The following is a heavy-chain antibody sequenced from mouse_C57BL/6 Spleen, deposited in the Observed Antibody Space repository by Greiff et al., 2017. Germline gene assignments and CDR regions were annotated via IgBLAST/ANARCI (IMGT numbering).Heavy chain of an antibody. CDR3: AREEDYYGSSYYYAMDY. CDR1: GYTFTSYW. Sequence: QVQLQQPGAELVKPGASVKLSCKASGYTFTSYWMHWVKQRPGQGLEWIGMIHPNSGSTNYNEKFKSKATLTVDKSSSTAYMQLSSLTSEDSAVYYCAREEDYYGSSYYYAMDYGGQGTSVTVSS. CDR2: IHPNSGST. V-gene: IGHV1-64*01. J-gene: IGHJ4*01. D-gene: IGHD1-1*01.